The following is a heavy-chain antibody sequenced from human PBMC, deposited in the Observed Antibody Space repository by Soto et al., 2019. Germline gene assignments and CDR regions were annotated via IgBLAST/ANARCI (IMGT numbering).Heavy chain of an antibody. Sequence: ASVKVSCKASGYTFTSYGISWVRQAPGQGLEWMGWISAYNGNTNYAQKLQGRVTMTTDTSTSTAYMELRSLRSDDTAVYYCAREQKDIVATMIDYWGQGTLVTVSS. CDR1: GYTFTSYG. CDR2: ISAYNGNT. V-gene: IGHV1-18*01. J-gene: IGHJ4*02. D-gene: IGHD5-12*01. CDR3: AREQKDIVATMIDY.